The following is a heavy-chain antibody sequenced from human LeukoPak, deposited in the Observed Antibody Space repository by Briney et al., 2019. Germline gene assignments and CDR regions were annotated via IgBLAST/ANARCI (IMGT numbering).Heavy chain of an antibody. J-gene: IGHJ6*02. D-gene: IGHD3-10*01. CDR2: VNHSGGT. CDR3: ARLVVRGVIGIEMDV. V-gene: IGHV4-34*01. CDR1: GGSFSAYY. Sequence: SETLSLTCAVYGGSFSAYYWSWIRQPPGKGLEWIGEVNHSGGTNYNPSLKSRVTISVDTSKNQFSLKLSSVTAADTAVYYCARLVVRGVIGIEMDVWGQGTTVTVSS.